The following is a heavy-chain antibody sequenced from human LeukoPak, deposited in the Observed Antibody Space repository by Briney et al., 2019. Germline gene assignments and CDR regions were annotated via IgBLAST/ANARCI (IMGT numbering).Heavy chain of an antibody. CDR2: IHHSGST. CDR1: VDSSSDHY. D-gene: IGHD2-2*01. Sequence: SETLSLTCAVYVDSSSDHYWTWIRQPPGKGLESIGEIHHSGSTNYRLSLKSRVSISVDRSKNQFSLKLTSVTAADTAVYYCARSPATSWSNFDYWGQGTLVTVSS. J-gene: IGHJ4*02. CDR3: ARSPATSWSNFDY. V-gene: IGHV4-34*01.